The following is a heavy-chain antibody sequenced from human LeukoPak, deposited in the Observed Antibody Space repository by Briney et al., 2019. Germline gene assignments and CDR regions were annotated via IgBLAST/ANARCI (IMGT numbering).Heavy chain of an antibody. J-gene: IGHJ4*02. CDR1: GFTFSSYG. CDR2: ISSSSSYI. Sequence: PGGTLRLSCAASGFTFSSYGMSWVRQAPGKGLEWVSSISSSSSYIYYADSVKGRFTISRDNAKNSLYLQMNSLRAEDTAVYYCARDGWGYDSYPFDYWGQGTLVTVSS. D-gene: IGHD5-12*01. V-gene: IGHV3-21*01. CDR3: ARDGWGYDSYPFDY.